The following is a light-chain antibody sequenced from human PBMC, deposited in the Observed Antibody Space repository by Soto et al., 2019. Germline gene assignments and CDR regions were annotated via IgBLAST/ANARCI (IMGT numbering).Light chain of an antibody. V-gene: IGKV1-39*01. J-gene: IGKJ1*01. Sequence: DIQMTQSPSSLSASVGDRVTITCRASQSISSYLNWYQQKPGKAPKLLIYDASNLASGVPSRFSGSGSGTEFTLTISNLQPADFATYYCQQYENYWTFGQGTKVDIK. CDR1: QSISSY. CDR3: QQYENYWT. CDR2: DAS.